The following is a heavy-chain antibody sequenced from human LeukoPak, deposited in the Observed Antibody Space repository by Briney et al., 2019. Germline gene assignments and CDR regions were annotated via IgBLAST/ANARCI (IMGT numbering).Heavy chain of an antibody. Sequence: SETLSLTCTVSGGSISSYYWSWIRQPPGKGLEWIGYIYYSGSTNYNPSLKSRVTISVDTSKNQFSLKLSSVTAADTAVYYCARWSGSVTARNYYYYMDVWGEGTTVTVSS. CDR3: ARWSGSVTARNYYYYMDV. D-gene: IGHD6-6*01. V-gene: IGHV4-59*08. J-gene: IGHJ6*03. CDR1: GGSISSYY. CDR2: IYYSGST.